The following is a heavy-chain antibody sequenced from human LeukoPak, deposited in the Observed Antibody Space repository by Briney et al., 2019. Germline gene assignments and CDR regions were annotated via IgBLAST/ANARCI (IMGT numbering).Heavy chain of an antibody. CDR3: ARDAPAGGKPEYFFDY. V-gene: IGHV3-48*04. CDR1: GFTFSSYS. Sequence: GGSLRLSCAASGFTFSSYSMNWVRQAPGKGLEWVSHIGRGITYADSVKGRFTISRDNAKNSVYLQMNSLRAEDTAVYYCARDAPAGGKPEYFFDYWGQGTLVTVSS. CDR2: IGRGIT. J-gene: IGHJ4*02.